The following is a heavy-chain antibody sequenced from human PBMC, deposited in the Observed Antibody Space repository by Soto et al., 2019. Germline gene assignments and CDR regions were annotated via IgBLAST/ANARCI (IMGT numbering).Heavy chain of an antibody. CDR3: TTAPQYYYDSSGARAYYYYGMGV. V-gene: IGHV1-18*01. Sequence: ASVKVSCKASGYSFTNYGVTWVRQAPGQGLEWMGWISAFNGNTHYAQNLQGRVTMTTDASTSTAYMELRSLRSDDTAVYYCTTAPQYYYDSSGARAYYYYGMGVWGQGTTVTVSS. CDR2: ISAFNGNT. D-gene: IGHD3-22*01. J-gene: IGHJ6*02. CDR1: GYSFTNYG.